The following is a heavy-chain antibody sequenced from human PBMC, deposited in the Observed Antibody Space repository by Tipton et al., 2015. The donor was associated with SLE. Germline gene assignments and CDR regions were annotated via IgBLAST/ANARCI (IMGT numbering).Heavy chain of an antibody. D-gene: IGHD4/OR15-4a*01. CDR3: AKDRTMVVDAFDI. V-gene: IGHV3-30*18. CDR2: IWYDGSNK. J-gene: IGHJ3*02. Sequence: RSLRLSCAASGFTFSSYGMHWVRQAPGKGLEWVVVIWYDGSNKYYADSVKGRFTISRDNSKSTLYLQMNSLRAEDTAVYYCAKDRTMVVDAFDIWGQGTMVTVSS. CDR1: GFTFSSYG.